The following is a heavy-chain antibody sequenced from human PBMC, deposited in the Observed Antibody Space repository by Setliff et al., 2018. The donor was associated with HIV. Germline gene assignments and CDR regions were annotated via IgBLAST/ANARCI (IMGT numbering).Heavy chain of an antibody. D-gene: IGHD3-16*01. Sequence: SETLFLTCTVSGASIISYYWNWVRQPPGRGLEWIGYFYYDGSAKYNPSLKSRVAISAGTSKYQFSLTLRSVTAADTAVYYCARDPGSSFYNYKFLDTWGKGTTVTVSS. CDR3: ARDPGSSFYNYKFLDT. CDR1: GASIISYY. CDR2: FYYDGSA. J-gene: IGHJ6*04. V-gene: IGHV4-59*01.